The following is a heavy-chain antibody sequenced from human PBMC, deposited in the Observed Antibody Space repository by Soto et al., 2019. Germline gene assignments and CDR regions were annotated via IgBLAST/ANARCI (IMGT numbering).Heavy chain of an antibody. D-gene: IGHD3-10*01. CDR3: AGGGVRGVVTRTRDYYGMDV. CDR1: GFTFTSSA. J-gene: IGHJ6*02. Sequence: SVKVSCKASGFTFTSSAMQWVRPARGQRLEWIGWIVVGSSNTNYAQKFQERVTLSADKSISTAYLQWSSLKASDTAMYYCAGGGVRGVVTRTRDYYGMDVWGQGTTDTVSS. V-gene: IGHV1-58*02. CDR2: IVVGSSNT.